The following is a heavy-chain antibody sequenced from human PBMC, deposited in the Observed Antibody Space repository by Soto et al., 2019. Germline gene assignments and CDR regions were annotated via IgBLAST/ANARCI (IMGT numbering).Heavy chain of an antibody. V-gene: IGHV6-1*01. J-gene: IGHJ6*03. CDR2: TYYRSKWYI. Sequence: PSQTLSLTCDISGDSASSNSAAWNWIRQTPSRDLEWLGRTYYRSKWYINYAVSVKSRITVNPDTSKNQFSLQLNSVTPEDTAVYYCARGSWDDVTGHYYMDVWGKGTTVTVSS. CDR3: ARGSWDDVTGHYYMDV. CDR1: GDSASSNSAA. D-gene: IGHD1-1*01.